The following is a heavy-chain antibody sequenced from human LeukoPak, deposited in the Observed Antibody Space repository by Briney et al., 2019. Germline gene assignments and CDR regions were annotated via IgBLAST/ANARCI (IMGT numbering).Heavy chain of an antibody. CDR2: ISSSGGTI. CDR1: GLTFSSYT. CDR3: ARVGTSSNYYYYMDV. Sequence: GGSLRLSCAASGLTFSSYTMNWVRQAPGKGLEWVSYISSSGGTIYYADSVKGRFTISRDNAKNSLYLQMNSPRAEDTAVYYCARVGTSSNYYYYMDVWGKGTTVTVSS. V-gene: IGHV3-48*04. J-gene: IGHJ6*03. D-gene: IGHD1-1*01.